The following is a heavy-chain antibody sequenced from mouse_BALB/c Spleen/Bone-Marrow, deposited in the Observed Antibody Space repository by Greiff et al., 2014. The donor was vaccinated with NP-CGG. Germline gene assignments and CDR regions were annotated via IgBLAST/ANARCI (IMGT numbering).Heavy chain of an antibody. J-gene: IGHJ3*01. CDR1: GYSFTDYN. D-gene: IGHD2-3*01. CDR3: ARDGYYGEFAY. V-gene: IGHV1S135*01. CDR2: IDPYNGDT. Sequence: VQLQQSGPELVKPGASVKVSCKASGYSFTDYNMYWVKQSHGKSLESIGYIDPYNGDTSYSQKFKGRATLTVDKSSNTDFMQLNSLTAEDAAVYYCARDGYYGEFAYWGQGTLVTVSA.